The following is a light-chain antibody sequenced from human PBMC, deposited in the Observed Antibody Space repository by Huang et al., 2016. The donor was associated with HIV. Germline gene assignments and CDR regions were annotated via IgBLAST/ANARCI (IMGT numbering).Light chain of an antibody. J-gene: IGKJ1*01. CDR2: SVS. Sequence: IVMTQSPATLSVSPGDSATLSCRASQSVSGNLAWYQQKPGQAPRLLIHSVSSRATGIPARFGCSGSRTDFTRTISSLQSEEFAVYYCHQYSYWPPTFGQGTKVEI. V-gene: IGKV3-15*01. CDR1: QSVSGN. CDR3: HQYSYWPPT.